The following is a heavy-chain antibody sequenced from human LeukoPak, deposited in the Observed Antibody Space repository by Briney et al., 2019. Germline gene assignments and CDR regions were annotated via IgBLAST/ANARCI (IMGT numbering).Heavy chain of an antibody. CDR2: IYHSGST. J-gene: IGHJ3*02. V-gene: IGHV4-38-2*02. CDR3: ARENSNSDAFDI. CDR1: GYSISSGYY. Sequence: PSETQSLTCAVSGYSISSGYYWGWIRQPPGKGLEWIGSIYHSGSTYYNPSLKSRVTISVDTSKNQFSLKLSSVTAADTAVYYCARENSNSDAFDIWGQGTMVTVSS. D-gene: IGHD4-11*01.